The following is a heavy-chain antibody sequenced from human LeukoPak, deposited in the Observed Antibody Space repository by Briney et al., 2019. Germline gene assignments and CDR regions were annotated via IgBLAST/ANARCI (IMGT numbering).Heavy chain of an antibody. Sequence: SETLSLTCAVYGGSFSGYYWSWIRQPPGKGLEWIGEINHSGSTNYNPSLKSRVTISVDTSKNQFSLKLSSVTAADTAVYYCARPSPDYGDYKDWGQGTLVTVSS. J-gene: IGHJ4*02. D-gene: IGHD4-17*01. CDR2: INHSGST. CDR3: ARPSPDYGDYKD. CDR1: GGSFSGYY. V-gene: IGHV4-34*01.